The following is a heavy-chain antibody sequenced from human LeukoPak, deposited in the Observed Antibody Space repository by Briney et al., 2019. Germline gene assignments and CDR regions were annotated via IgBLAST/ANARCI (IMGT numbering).Heavy chain of an antibody. CDR3: ARELYYYDSSGHAGAFDI. Sequence: SVKVSRKASGGTFSSYAISWVRQAPGQGLEWMGGIIPIFGTANYAQKFQGRVTITADESTSTAYMELSSLRSEDTAVYYCARELYYYDSSGHAGAFDIWGQGTMVTASS. J-gene: IGHJ3*02. CDR1: GGTFSSYA. CDR2: IIPIFGTA. V-gene: IGHV1-69*01. D-gene: IGHD3-22*01.